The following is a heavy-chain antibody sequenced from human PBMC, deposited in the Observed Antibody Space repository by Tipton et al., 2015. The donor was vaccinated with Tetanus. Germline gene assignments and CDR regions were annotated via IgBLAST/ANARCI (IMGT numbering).Heavy chain of an antibody. CDR3: ARRDRYNTDSFHL. V-gene: IGHV4-39*01. J-gene: IGHJ3*01. CDR1: GGQFISSSFY. CDR2: IYHSGTT. Sequence: LRLSCTVSGGQFISSSFYFGWIRQPPGKGLEWVGSIYHSGTTYYNPPLTSRVNISSFAPKNEFSLTLTSVTAADTAVYYCARRDRYNTDSFHLWGQGTMVTV. D-gene: IGHD5-18*01.